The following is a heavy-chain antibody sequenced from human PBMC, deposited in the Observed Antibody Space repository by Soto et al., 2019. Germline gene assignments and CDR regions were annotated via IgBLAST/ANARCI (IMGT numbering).Heavy chain of an antibody. J-gene: IGHJ5*02. CDR2: INHSGST. CDR1: GWSFSGYY. CDR3: ARGGRPRYSSGKRKIDWFDP. D-gene: IGHD6-19*01. Sequence: SETLSLTCAVYGWSFSGYYWSWIRQPPGKGLEWIGEINHSGSTNYNPSLKSRVTISVDTSKNQFSLKLSSVTAADTAVYYCARGGRPRYSSGKRKIDWFDPWGQGTLVTVSS. V-gene: IGHV4-34*01.